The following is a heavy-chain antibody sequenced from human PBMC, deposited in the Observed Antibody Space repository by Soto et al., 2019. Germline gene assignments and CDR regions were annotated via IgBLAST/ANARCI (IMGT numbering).Heavy chain of an antibody. CDR1: GFTFSSYW. D-gene: IGHD2-2*02. J-gene: IGHJ5*02. CDR3: ARGPIYCSSTGCYSWFDP. Sequence: GGSLRLSCAASGFTFSSYWMSWVRQAPGKGLEWVANIKQDGSEKYYVDSVKGRFTISRDSAKNSLYLQMNSLRAEDTAVYYCARGPIYCSSTGCYSWFDPWGQGTLVTVSS. CDR2: IKQDGSEK. V-gene: IGHV3-7*01.